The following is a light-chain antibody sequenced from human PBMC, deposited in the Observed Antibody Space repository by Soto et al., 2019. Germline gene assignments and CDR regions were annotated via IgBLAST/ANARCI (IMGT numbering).Light chain of an antibody. CDR3: SSYSDRSTYL. CDR2: QVT. J-gene: IGLJ1*01. Sequence: QSVLTQPASVSGSPGQSITISCTGTSSDLAIYNDVSWYQQQPGKAPTLMIYQVTNRPSGVSNRFSGSRSCNTTSLSISGLHAEDEEDYYCSSYSDRSTYLFGTGTKLTVL. V-gene: IGLV2-14*01. CDR1: SSDLAIYND.